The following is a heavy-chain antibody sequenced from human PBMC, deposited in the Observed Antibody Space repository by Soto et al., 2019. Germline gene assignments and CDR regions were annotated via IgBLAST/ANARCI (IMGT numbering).Heavy chain of an antibody. J-gene: IGHJ4*02. Sequence: QVQLVQSGAEVKKPGSSVKVSCKASGGTFRSYTISWVRQAPGQGLEWMGRIIPILGIANYAQKLQGRVTITADKSTSTAYMQLSSLRSEDTAVYYCARDGASGYSGYETGEDYCDYWGQGTLVTVSS. CDR2: IIPILGIA. V-gene: IGHV1-69*08. D-gene: IGHD5-12*01. CDR1: GGTFRSYT. CDR3: ARDGASGYSGYETGEDYCDY.